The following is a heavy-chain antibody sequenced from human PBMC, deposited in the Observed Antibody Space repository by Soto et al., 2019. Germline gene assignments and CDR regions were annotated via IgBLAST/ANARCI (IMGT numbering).Heavy chain of an antibody. V-gene: IGHV3-23*01. CDR3: AKPRGVIVATSNFDY. CDR1: GFTFSSYA. D-gene: IGHD5-12*01. CDR2: ISGSGGST. Sequence: GGSLRLSCAASGFTFSSYAMSWVRQAPGKGLEWVSAISGSGGSTYYADSVKGRFTISRDNSKNTLYLQMNSLRAEDTAVYYCAKPRGVIVATSNFDYWGQGTLVTVSS. J-gene: IGHJ4*02.